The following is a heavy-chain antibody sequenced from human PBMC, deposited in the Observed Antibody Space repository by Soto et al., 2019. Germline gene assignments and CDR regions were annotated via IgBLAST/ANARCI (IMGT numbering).Heavy chain of an antibody. V-gene: IGHV1-8*01. Sequence: GASGKVSCKASGYTFTNYDINWVRQATGQGLEWMGWVNPNSGNTGYAQKFQGRVTMTTNTSTSTAYMELRSLRSDDTAVYYCARIPGYCISPSCPQRYYFDYWGQGTPVTVPQ. D-gene: IGHD2-2*01. J-gene: IGHJ4*02. CDR1: GYTFTNYD. CDR2: VNPNSGNT. CDR3: ARIPGYCISPSCPQRYYFDY.